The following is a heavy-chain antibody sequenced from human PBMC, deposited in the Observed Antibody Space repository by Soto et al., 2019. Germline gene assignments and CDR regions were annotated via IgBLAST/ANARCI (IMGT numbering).Heavy chain of an antibody. CDR2: IIQDGSDK. CDR3: ARVGSDGRPNWFDP. J-gene: IGHJ5*02. CDR1: GFSFSTYW. V-gene: IGHV3-7*01. D-gene: IGHD6-6*01. Sequence: GGSLRLSCEASGFSFSTYWMSWVRQAPGKGLEWVASIIQDGSDKFYVDSVKGRFTISRDNAKNSLYLQMNSLRAEDTAVYYCARVGSDGRPNWFDPWGQGTLVTVSS.